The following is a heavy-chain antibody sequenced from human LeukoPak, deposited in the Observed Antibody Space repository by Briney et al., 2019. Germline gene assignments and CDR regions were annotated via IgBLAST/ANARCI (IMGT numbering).Heavy chain of an antibody. CDR2: INPNSGGT. Sequence: ASVKVSCETSGYSFTDYYMHWVRQAPGQGLEWMGWINPNSGGTSSAQKFQGRVTMTRDTSITTVYMEVSWLTSDDTAIYYCARADRLHGGPYLIGPWGQGTLVTVSS. CDR3: ARADRLHGGPYLIGP. D-gene: IGHD2-21*01. CDR1: GYSFTDYY. V-gene: IGHV1-2*02. J-gene: IGHJ5*02.